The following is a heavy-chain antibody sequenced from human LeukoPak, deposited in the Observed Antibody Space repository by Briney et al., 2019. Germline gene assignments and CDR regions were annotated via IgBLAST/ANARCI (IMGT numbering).Heavy chain of an antibody. D-gene: IGHD3-16*01. J-gene: IGHJ4*02. CDR1: GFTFSTYT. V-gene: IGHV3-21*01. Sequence: PGGSLRLSCAASGFTFSTYTMNWVRQAPGKGLEWVSSISSSSSYIYYADSVKGRFTISRDNAKNSLYLQMNSLRAEDTAVYYCARENGGAALDYWGQGTLVTVSS. CDR3: ARENGGAALDY. CDR2: ISSSSSYI.